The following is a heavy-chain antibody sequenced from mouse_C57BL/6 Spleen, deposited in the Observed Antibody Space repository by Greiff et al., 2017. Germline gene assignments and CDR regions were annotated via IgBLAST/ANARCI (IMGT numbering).Heavy chain of an antibody. CDR2: ISYDGSN. D-gene: IGHD4-1*01. CDR3: ARALGAMDY. J-gene: IGHJ4*01. CDR1: GYSITSGYY. V-gene: IGHV3-6*01. Sequence: ESGPGLVKPSQSLSLTCSVTGYSITSGYYWNWIRQFPGNKLEWMGYISYDGSNNYNPSLKNRISITRDTSKNQFFLKLNSVTTEDTATYYCARALGAMDYWGQGTSVTVSS.